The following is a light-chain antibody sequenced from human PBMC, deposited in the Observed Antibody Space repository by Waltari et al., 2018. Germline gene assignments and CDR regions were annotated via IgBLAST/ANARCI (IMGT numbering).Light chain of an antibody. J-gene: IGLJ1*01. CDR3: QSYDNILHGCV. Sequence: QSVLTQPPSVSGAPGQSVTISCSGTHSNIGAFQVHLYQKSPGAAPKLLIYGSTNRPAGVPDRFSGSKSDTSASLVITGLQVEDEGDFYCQSYDNILHGCVFGTGTKVIV. CDR2: GST. V-gene: IGLV1-40*02. CDR1: HSNIGAFQ.